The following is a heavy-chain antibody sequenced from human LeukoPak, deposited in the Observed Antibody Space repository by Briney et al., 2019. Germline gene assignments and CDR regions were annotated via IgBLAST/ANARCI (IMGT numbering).Heavy chain of an antibody. CDR2: INPNSGGT. CDR3: AIASTRYYYDSSGLNWFDP. J-gene: IGHJ5*02. D-gene: IGHD3-22*01. V-gene: IGHV1-2*02. CDR1: GYTFTDYY. Sequence: ASVKVSCKASGYTFTDYYMHWVRQAPGQGLEWMGWINPNSGGTKYAQNFQGRVTMTRDTSISTAYMELSSLRSEDTAVYYCAIASTRYYYDSSGLNWFDPWGQGTLVTVSS.